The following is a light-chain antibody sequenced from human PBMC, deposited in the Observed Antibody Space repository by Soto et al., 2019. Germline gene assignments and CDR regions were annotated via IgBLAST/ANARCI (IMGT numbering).Light chain of an antibody. CDR2: ATS. CDR3: LQSNNFPPLT. Sequence: MQMTQSPSPVSASVGDRVTITCRASQGISGWLAWYQQKPGKAPKLLIYATSTLQSGVPPRFSGSASGTDFTLTISSLQPEDFATYYCLQSNNFPPLTFGGGTKVEIK. CDR1: QGISGW. J-gene: IGKJ4*01. V-gene: IGKV1-12*01.